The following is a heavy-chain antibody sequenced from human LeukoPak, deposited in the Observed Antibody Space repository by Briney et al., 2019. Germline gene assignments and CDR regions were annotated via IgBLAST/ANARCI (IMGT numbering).Heavy chain of an antibody. Sequence: ASETLSLTCTVSGGSISSGSYFWGWIRQPPGKGLQWIGSMYFSGSTYYNPSLKSRVTIYVDTSKNQFSLKLSSVTAADTAVYYCASTLLGSCSGGSCPLVPWGQGTLVTVSS. D-gene: IGHD2-15*01. CDR2: MYFSGST. CDR3: ASTLLGSCSGGSCPLVP. CDR1: GGSISSGSYF. V-gene: IGHV4-39*01. J-gene: IGHJ5*02.